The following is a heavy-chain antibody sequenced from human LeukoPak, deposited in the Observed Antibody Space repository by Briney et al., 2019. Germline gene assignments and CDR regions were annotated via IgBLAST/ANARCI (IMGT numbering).Heavy chain of an antibody. Sequence: PGGSLRLSCAASGFTFSIYAMSWVRQAPGKGLEWVSAISGSRGSTYYADSVKGRFTISRDNSKNTLYLQMNSLRADDTAVYYCAKLLTDYGDYTFQHWGQGTLVTVSS. CDR2: ISGSRGST. V-gene: IGHV3-23*01. CDR1: GFTFSIYA. CDR3: AKLLTDYGDYTFQH. D-gene: IGHD4-17*01. J-gene: IGHJ1*01.